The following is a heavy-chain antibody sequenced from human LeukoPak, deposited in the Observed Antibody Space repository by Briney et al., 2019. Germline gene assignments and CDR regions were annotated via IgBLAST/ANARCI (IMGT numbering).Heavy chain of an antibody. J-gene: IGHJ4*02. CDR2: ISGSGGST. CDR3: AKDRLGSMTTMTYRDY. D-gene: IGHD3-10*01. V-gene: IGHV3-23*01. CDR1: GFTSNIYA. Sequence: GGSLRLSCAASGFTSNIYATYAFSWVRQAPGKGLEWVSAISGSGGSTYYADSVKGRFTISRDNSINTVSLQLNSLRAEDTAIYYCAKDRLGSMTTMTYRDYWGQGALVTVSS.